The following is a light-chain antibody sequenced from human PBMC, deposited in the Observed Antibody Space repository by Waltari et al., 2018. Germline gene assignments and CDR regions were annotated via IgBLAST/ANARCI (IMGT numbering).Light chain of an antibody. CDR1: QSVSIN. CDR2: GTS. Sequence: EIVMTQSPATLSVSPGERATLSCRASQSVSINLAWYQHKPGQAPRLLIHGTSTRATGIPDRFSGSGSGTDFTLTISSLQPEEFAVYYCQQYDNWPTYTFGQGTKLEIK. J-gene: IGKJ2*01. CDR3: QQYDNWPTYT. V-gene: IGKV3-15*01.